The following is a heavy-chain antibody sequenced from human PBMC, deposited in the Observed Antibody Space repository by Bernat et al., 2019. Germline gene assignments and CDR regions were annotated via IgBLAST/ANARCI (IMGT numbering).Heavy chain of an antibody. D-gene: IGHD2-15*01. Sequence: EVELLESGGGLVQPGGSLRLSCAASGFTFSNYAMDWVRQAPGKGLQWVSALTAGGDTYYADSVRGRFTISRDNSKDTLYLQMNSLRAEDTAIYYCAKEVTSGGPGGCDNWGQGTQVTVSS. J-gene: IGHJ4*02. V-gene: IGHV3-23*01. CDR3: AKEVTSGGPGGCDN. CDR1: GFTFSNYA. CDR2: LTAGGDT.